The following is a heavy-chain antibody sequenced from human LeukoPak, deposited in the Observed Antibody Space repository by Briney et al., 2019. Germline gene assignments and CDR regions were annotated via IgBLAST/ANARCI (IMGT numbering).Heavy chain of an antibody. CDR2: IYYSGST. J-gene: IGHJ4*02. CDR1: GGSISSYY. D-gene: IGHD3-10*01. CDR3: ARAVGGDGSGSL. Sequence: SETLSLTCTVSGGSISSYYWSWIRQPPGKGLEWIGYIYYSGSTNYNPSLKSRVTISVDTSTSQISLKLSSVTAADTAVYYCARAVGGDGSGSLWGPGTLVTVSS. V-gene: IGHV4-59*01.